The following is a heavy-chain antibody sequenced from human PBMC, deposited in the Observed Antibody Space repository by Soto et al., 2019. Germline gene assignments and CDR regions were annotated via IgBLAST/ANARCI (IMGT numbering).Heavy chain of an antibody. CDR1: GGSFSGYY. CDR2: INHSGST. D-gene: IGHD3-9*01. V-gene: IGHV4-34*01. J-gene: IGHJ4*02. Sequence: SETLSLTCAVYGGSFSGYYWSWIRQPPGKGLEWIGEINHSGSTNYNPSLKSRVTISVDTSKNQFSLKLSSVTAADTAVYYCARGDISVYWGQGTLVTVSS. CDR3: ARGDISVY.